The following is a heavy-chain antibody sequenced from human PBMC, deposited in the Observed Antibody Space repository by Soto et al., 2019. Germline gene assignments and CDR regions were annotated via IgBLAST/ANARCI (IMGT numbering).Heavy chain of an antibody. CDR2: ISYDGSNN. Sequence: QVQLVESGGGVVQPGRSLRLSCAASGFPFSNYAVHWVRQAPGKGLEWVAAISYDGSNNYYADSVKGRFTISRDNSRNTLYVQMNSLRVDDTAVYYCARDVFGGSYGMDVWGQGTTVTVS. J-gene: IGHJ6*02. D-gene: IGHD1-26*01. V-gene: IGHV3-30-3*01. CDR3: ARDVFGGSYGMDV. CDR1: GFPFSNYA.